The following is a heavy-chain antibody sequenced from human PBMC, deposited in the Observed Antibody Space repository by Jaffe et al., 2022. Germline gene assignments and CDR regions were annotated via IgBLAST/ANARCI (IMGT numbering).Heavy chain of an antibody. CDR1: GGSFSGYY. CDR2: INHSGST. V-gene: IGHV4-34*01. Sequence: QVQLQQWGAGLLKPSETLSLTCAVYGGSFSGYYWSWIRQPPGKGLEWIGEINHSGSTNYNPSLKSRVTISVDTSKNQFSLKLSSVTAADTAVYYCARGRRTTVTTSPVYYFDYWGQGTLVTVSS. D-gene: IGHD4-17*01. J-gene: IGHJ4*02. CDR3: ARGRRTTVTTSPVYYFDY.